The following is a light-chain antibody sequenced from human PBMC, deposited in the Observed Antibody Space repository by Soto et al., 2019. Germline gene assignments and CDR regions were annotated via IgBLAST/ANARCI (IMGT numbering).Light chain of an antibody. Sequence: DIQMTQSPSDMSASVGDRVTITCRASQDISNFLVWFQQRPGKVPKRLMYSANRLDTGVPSRFSGSGSGTDFTFTISSLQSEDIATYYCQQYYNVPITFGQGTRLEIK. CDR3: QQYYNVPIT. CDR1: QDISNF. CDR2: SAN. J-gene: IGKJ5*01. V-gene: IGKV1-33*01.